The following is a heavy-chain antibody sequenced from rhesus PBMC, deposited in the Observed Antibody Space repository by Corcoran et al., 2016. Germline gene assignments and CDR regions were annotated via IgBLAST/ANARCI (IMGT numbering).Heavy chain of an antibody. D-gene: IGHD4-29*01. CDR3: VRHDWVYGSSYGFDY. J-gene: IGHJ4*01. CDR2: IGGDSSYT. V-gene: IGHV3-115*02. Sequence: EVQLAESGGGLVQPGGSLRLSCAASGFTFSGYEMHWVRQAPGTGLKSVSVIGGDSSYTHYANYVKVRFTNSRDNAKNWLSMQMNVLRAEDTAVYYCVRHDWVYGSSYGFDYWGQGVLVTVSS. CDR1: GFTFSGYE.